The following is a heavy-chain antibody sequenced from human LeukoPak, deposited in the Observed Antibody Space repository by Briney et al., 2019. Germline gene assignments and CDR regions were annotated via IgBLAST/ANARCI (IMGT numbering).Heavy chain of an antibody. CDR2: IIPIFGTA. D-gene: IGHD3-9*01. CDR3: ARQTGRRQWFDP. V-gene: IGHV1-69*05. J-gene: IGHJ5*02. Sequence: SVKVSCKASGGTFTTYAINWVRQAPGQGLEWMGGIIPIFGTATYARKFQGRLTITTDESTNTAYMELSSLTSEDTAVYYCARQTGRRQWFDPWGQGTLVTVSS. CDR1: GGTFTTYA.